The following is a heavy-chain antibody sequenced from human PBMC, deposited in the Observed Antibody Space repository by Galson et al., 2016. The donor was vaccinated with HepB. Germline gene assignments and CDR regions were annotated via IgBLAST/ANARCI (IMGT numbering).Heavy chain of an antibody. D-gene: IGHD6-19*01. CDR3: ARHGLAVAPAC. CDR1: EYTFTGSW. V-gene: IGHV5-10-1*01. Sequence: QSGAEVKKPGESLRISCKGSEYTFTGSWISWVRQQPGKGLEWMGRIDPRDSYTNYSPSFQGHVTISFDKSISTAYLQWSSLQASDTAFYYCARHGLAVAPACWGQGTLVTVSS. J-gene: IGHJ4*02. CDR2: IDPRDSYT.